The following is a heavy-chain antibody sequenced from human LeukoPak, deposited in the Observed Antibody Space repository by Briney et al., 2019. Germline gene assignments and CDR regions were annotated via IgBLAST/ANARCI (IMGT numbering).Heavy chain of an antibody. D-gene: IGHD6-13*01. CDR3: ARGGIAAAGDTCYYYYMDV. CDR2: IIPILGIA. Sequence: SVKVSCKASGGTFSSYTISWVRQAPGQGLEWMGRIIPILGIANYAQKFQGRVTITADKSTSTAYMELSSLRSEDTAVYYCARGGIAAAGDTCYYYYMDVWGKGTTVTVSS. J-gene: IGHJ6*03. CDR1: GGTFSSYT. V-gene: IGHV1-69*02.